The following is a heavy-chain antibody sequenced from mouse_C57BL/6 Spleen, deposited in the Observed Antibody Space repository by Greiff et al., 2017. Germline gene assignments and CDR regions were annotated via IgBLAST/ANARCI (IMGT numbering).Heavy chain of an antibody. CDR1: GYSITSGYY. CDR3: ASHYYGSSFYAMDY. Sequence: VQLKESGPGLVKPSQSLSLTCSVTGYSITSGYYWNWIRQFPGNKLEWMGYISYDGSNNYNPSLKNRISITRDTSKNQFFLKLNSVTTEDTATYYFASHYYGSSFYAMDYWGQGTSVTVSS. V-gene: IGHV3-6*01. D-gene: IGHD1-1*01. J-gene: IGHJ4*01. CDR2: ISYDGSN.